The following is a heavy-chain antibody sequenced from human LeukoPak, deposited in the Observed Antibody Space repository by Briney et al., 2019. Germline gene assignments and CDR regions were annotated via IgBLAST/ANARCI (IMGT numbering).Heavy chain of an antibody. CDR2: IYYSGST. CDR3: ARLELVVGLDY. CDR1: GGSISSYY. J-gene: IGHJ4*02. V-gene: IGHV4-59*08. Sequence: SETLSLTCTVSGGSISSYYWSWIRQPPGKGLEWIGYIYYSGSTNYNPSLKSRVTISVDTSKNQFSLKLSSVTAADTAVYYCARLELVVGLDYWGQGTLVTVSS. D-gene: IGHD6-13*01.